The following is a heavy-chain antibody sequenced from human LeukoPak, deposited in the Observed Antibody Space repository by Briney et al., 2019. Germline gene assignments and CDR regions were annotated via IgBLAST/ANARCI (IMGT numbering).Heavy chain of an antibody. CDR1: GGSISSYY. V-gene: IGHV4-59*01. CDR2: INHSGST. J-gene: IGHJ4*02. D-gene: IGHD3-22*01. Sequence: SETLSLTCTVSGGSISSYYWSWIRQPPGKGLEWIGEINHSGSTNYNPSLKSRVTISVDTSKNQFSLKLSSVTAADTAVYYCARSMIGGFDYWGQGTLVTVSS. CDR3: ARSMIGGFDY.